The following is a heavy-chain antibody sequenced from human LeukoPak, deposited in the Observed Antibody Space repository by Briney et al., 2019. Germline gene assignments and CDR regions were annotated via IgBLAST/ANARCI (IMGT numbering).Heavy chain of an antibody. CDR1: GFKFSSYW. CDR2: IYPGDSHT. V-gene: IGHV5-51*01. J-gene: IGHJ5*02. D-gene: IGHD5-12*01. Sequence: GESLKISCKGSGFKFSSYWIGWVRQMPGKGLEWMGIIYPGDSHTRYSPSFEGQVTISADKSISIAYLQWSSLKASDTAMYYCARLGYSGYDYRNNWFDPWGQGTLVTVSS. CDR3: ARLGYSGYDYRNNWFDP.